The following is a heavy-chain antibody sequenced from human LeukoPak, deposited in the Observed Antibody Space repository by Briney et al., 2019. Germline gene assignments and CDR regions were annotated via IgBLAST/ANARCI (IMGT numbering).Heavy chain of an antibody. Sequence: SETLSLTCTVSGGTISSSSYYWGWIRQPPGKGLEWIGSIYYSGSTYYNPSLKSRVTISVDTSKNQFSLKLSSVTAADTAVYYCARAMAMMFDYWSQGTLVTVSS. V-gene: IGHV4-39*01. J-gene: IGHJ4*02. D-gene: IGHD5-18*01. CDR1: GGTISSSSYY. CDR2: IYYSGST. CDR3: ARAMAMMFDY.